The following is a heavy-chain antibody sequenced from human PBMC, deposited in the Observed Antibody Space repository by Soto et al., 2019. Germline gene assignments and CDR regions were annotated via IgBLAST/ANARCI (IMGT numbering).Heavy chain of an antibody. J-gene: IGHJ3*02. V-gene: IGHV5-51*01. CDR1: GYSFTSYW. CDR3: ARQEDYYDSSGYLYAFDI. D-gene: IGHD3-22*01. Sequence: GESLKISCKGSGYSFTSYWIGWVRQMPGKGLERMGIIYPGDSDTRYSPSFQGQVTISADKSISTAYLQWSSLNASDTAMYYCARQEDYYDSSGYLYAFDIWGQGTMVTVSS. CDR2: IYPGDSDT.